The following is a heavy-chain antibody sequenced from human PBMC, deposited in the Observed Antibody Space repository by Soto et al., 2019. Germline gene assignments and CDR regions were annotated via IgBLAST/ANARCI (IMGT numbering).Heavy chain of an antibody. CDR2: IRSKAYGGTT. D-gene: IGHD3-22*01. CDR3: TRDADYYDSSGYYYPIDY. J-gene: IGHJ4*02. V-gene: IGHV3-49*04. Sequence: GGSLRLSCTASGFTFGDYAMSWVRQAPGKGLEWVGFIRSKAYGGTTEYAASVKGRFTISRDDSKSIAYLQMNSLKTEDTAVYYCTRDADYYDSSGYYYPIDYWGQGTLVTAPQ. CDR1: GFTFGDYA.